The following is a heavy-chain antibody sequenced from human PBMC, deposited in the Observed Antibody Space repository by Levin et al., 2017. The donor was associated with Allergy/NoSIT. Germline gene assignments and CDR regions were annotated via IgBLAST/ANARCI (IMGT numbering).Heavy chain of an antibody. J-gene: IGHJ4*02. CDR1: GFTFSSYE. D-gene: IGHD4-11*01. Sequence: GGSLRLSCAASGFTFSSYEMNWVRQAPGKGLEWVSHISSSGSTIYYADSVKGRFTISRDNAKNSLYLQMNSLRVEDTAVYYCAKSASNYPFDYWGQGTLVTVSS. CDR3: AKSASNYPFDY. V-gene: IGHV3-48*03. CDR2: ISSSGSTI.